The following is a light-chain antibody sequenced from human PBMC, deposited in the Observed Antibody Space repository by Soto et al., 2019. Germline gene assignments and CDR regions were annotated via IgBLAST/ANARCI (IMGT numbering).Light chain of an antibody. J-gene: IGLJ1*01. V-gene: IGLV2-14*01. Sequence: QSALTQPASVSGSPGQSITISCTGTSSDVGGYNYVSWYQQHPGKAPKLMIYDVSNRPSGVSNRFSGSKSGNTASLTISGLQAEDEADYYCSSYTSSSTPCIGTGTKLTVL. CDR2: DVS. CDR3: SSYTSSSTPC. CDR1: SSDVGGYNY.